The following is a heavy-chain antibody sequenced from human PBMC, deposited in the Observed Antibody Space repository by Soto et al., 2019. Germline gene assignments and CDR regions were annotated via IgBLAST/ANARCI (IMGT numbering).Heavy chain of an antibody. CDR2: IWYDGSNK. Sequence: QVQLVESGGGVVQPGRSLRLSCAASGFTFSSYGMHWVRQAPGKGLEWVAVIWYDGSNKYYADSVKGRFTIARDNSKNTLYLQMTSVRAVDTAVYYCARVVPAEHYGMDVWGQGATVTVSS. V-gene: IGHV3-33*01. CDR1: GFTFSSYG. J-gene: IGHJ6*02. CDR3: ARVVPAEHYGMDV. D-gene: IGHD2-2*01.